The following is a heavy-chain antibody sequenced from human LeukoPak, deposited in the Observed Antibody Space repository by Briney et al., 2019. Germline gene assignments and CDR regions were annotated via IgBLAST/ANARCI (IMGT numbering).Heavy chain of an antibody. J-gene: IGHJ4*02. CDR1: GFTFSSYA. Sequence: PGGPLRLSCAASGFTFSSYAMTWVRQAPGKGLEWVSAISGSGGSTYYADSVKGRFTISRDNSRNTLYLQMNSLRAEDTAVYYCAKDGYSSGWYSNYWGQGTLVTVSS. CDR3: AKDGYSSGWYSNY. CDR2: ISGSGGST. V-gene: IGHV3-23*01. D-gene: IGHD6-19*01.